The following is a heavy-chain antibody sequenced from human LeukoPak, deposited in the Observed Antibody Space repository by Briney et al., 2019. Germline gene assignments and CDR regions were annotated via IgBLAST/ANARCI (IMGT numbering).Heavy chain of an antibody. Sequence: GGSLRLSCAASGFTFSSYWMHWVRQVPGKGLVWVSRISTDGSSANYADYVKGRFTISRDNAKNTLYLQMNSLRAEDTAVYYCARDKDGGNSTTFDIWGQGKLVPVSS. J-gene: IGHJ3*02. CDR1: GFTFSSYW. CDR2: ISTDGSSA. V-gene: IGHV3-74*01. CDR3: ARDKDGGNSTTFDI. D-gene: IGHD4-23*01.